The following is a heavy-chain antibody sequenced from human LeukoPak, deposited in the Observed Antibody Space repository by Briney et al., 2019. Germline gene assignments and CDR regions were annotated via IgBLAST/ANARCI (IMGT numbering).Heavy chain of an antibody. Sequence: GASVKVSCKASGYTFTGYYMHWVRQAPGQGLEWMGWINPNSGGTNYAQKFQGRVTMTRDTSISTAYMELSRLRSDDTAVYYCARDFDSSSWYGTNDDAFDIWGQGTMVTVSS. V-gene: IGHV1-2*02. D-gene: IGHD6-13*01. CDR3: ARDFDSSSWYGTNDDAFDI. CDR2: INPNSGGT. J-gene: IGHJ3*02. CDR1: GYTFTGYY.